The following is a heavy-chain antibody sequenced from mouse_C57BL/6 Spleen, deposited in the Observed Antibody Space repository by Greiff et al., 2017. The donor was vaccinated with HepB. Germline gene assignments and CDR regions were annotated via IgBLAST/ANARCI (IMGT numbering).Heavy chain of an antibody. V-gene: IGHV1-64*01. J-gene: IGHJ2*01. Sequence: QVHVKQPGAELVKPGASVKLSCKASGYTFTSYWMHWVKQRPGQGLEWIGMIHPNSGSTNYNEKFKSKATLTVDKSSSTAYMQLSSLTSEDSAVYYCARWPYWDSYYFDYWGQGTTLTVSS. CDR1: GYTFTSYW. CDR2: IHPNSGST. CDR3: ARWPYWDSYYFDY. D-gene: IGHD4-1*01.